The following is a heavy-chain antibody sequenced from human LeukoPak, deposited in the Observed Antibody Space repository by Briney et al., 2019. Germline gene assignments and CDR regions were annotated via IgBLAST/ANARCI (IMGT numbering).Heavy chain of an antibody. V-gene: IGHV1-69*13. CDR2: IIPIFGTA. D-gene: IGHD2-2*01. CDR1: GGTFSSYA. J-gene: IGHJ3*02. CDR3: ARACLYCSGTSRDAFDI. Sequence: ASVKVSCKASGGTFSSYAISWVRQAPGQGLEWMGGIIPIFGTANYAQKFQGRVTITADESTSTAYMELSSLRSEDTAVYCCARACLYCSGTSRDAFDIWGQGTMVTVSS.